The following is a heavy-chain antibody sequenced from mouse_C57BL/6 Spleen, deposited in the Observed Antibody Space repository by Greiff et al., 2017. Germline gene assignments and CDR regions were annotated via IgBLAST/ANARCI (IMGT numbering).Heavy chain of an antibody. V-gene: IGHV1-54*01. D-gene: IGHD3-2*02. CDR2: INPGSGGT. J-gene: IGHJ4*01. Sequence: QVQLKESGAELVRPGTSVKVSCKASGYAFTNYLIEWVKQRPGQGLEWIGVINPGSGGTNYNEKFKGKATVTADKSSSTAYMQLSSLTSEDSAVYFCARGAAQARFAMDYWGKGTSVTVSS. CDR3: ARGAAQARFAMDY. CDR1: GYAFTNYL.